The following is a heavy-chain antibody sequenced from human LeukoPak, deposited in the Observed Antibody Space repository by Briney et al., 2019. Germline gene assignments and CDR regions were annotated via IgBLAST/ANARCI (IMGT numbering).Heavy chain of an antibody. CDR1: GGTFSSYA. CDR2: IIPIFGAA. V-gene: IGHV1-69*01. D-gene: IGHD3-3*01. Sequence: SVKVSCKASGGTFSSYAISWVRQAPGQGLEWMGGIIPIFGAANYAQKFQGRVTITADESTSTAYMELSSLRSEDTAVYYCARDRLRFLEWTPPNAFDIWGQGTMVTVSS. J-gene: IGHJ3*02. CDR3: ARDRLRFLEWTPPNAFDI.